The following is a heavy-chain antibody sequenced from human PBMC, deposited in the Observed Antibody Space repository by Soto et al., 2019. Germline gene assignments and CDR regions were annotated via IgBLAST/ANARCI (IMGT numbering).Heavy chain of an antibody. CDR3: ARAAAGTGDWFDP. D-gene: IGHD6-13*01. J-gene: IGHJ5*02. CDR2: IYYSGST. CDR1: GGSISSGGYY. V-gene: IGHV4-31*03. Sequence: SETLSLTCTVSGGSISSGGYYWSWIRQHPGKGLEWIGYIYYSGSTYYNPSLKSRVTISVDTSKNQFSLKLSSVTAADTAGYYGARAAAGTGDWFDPWGQGTL.